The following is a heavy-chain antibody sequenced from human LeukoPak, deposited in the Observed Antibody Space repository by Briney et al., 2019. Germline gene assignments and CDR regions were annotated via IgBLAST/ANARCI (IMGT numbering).Heavy chain of an antibody. Sequence: SETLSLTCTVSGGSISSYYWSWIRQRPGKGLERIGYIYYSGSTNYNPSLKSRVTISVDTSKNQFSLKLSSVTAADTAVYYCARDSAYYYDSSGYYAPYWYFDLWGRGTLVTVSS. CDR2: IYYSGST. V-gene: IGHV4-59*01. D-gene: IGHD3-22*01. CDR1: GGSISSYY. CDR3: ARDSAYYYDSSGYYAPYWYFDL. J-gene: IGHJ2*01.